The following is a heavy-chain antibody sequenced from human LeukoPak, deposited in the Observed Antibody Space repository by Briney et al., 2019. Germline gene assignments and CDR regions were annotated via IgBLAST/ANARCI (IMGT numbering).Heavy chain of an antibody. V-gene: IGHV4-59*08. CDR2: IYYSGST. Sequence: PSETLSLTCTVSGGSISSYYWSWIRQPPGKGLEWIGYIYYSGSTNYNPSLKSRVTISVDTSKNQFSLKLSSVPAADTAVYYCARHGTAGDFDYWGQGTLVTVSS. D-gene: IGHD1/OR15-1a*01. J-gene: IGHJ4*02. CDR3: ARHGTAGDFDY. CDR1: GGSISSYY.